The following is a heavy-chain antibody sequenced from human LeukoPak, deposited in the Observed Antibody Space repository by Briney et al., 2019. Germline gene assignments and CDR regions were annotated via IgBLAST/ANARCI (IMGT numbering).Heavy chain of an antibody. V-gene: IGHV4-39*01. CDR2: IYYSGST. CDR1: GGSISSSSYY. Sequence: SETQSLTCTVSGGSISSSSYYWGWIRQPPGKGLEWIGSIYYSGSTYYNPSLKSRVTISVDTSKNQFSLKLSSVTAADTAVYYCARHDYYASSDYWGQGTLVTVSS. D-gene: IGHD3-10*01. CDR3: ARHDYYASSDY. J-gene: IGHJ4*02.